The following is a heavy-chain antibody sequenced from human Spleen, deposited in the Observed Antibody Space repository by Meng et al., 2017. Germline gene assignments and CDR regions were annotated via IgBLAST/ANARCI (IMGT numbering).Heavy chain of an antibody. CDR2: IVVGSGNT. CDR3: ARDRGYYDSSDH. V-gene: IGHV1-58*01. D-gene: IGHD3-22*01. CDR1: GFTFTSSA. J-gene: IGHJ4*02. Sequence: SVKVSCKASGFTFTSSAVQWVRQARGQRLEWIGWIVVGSGNTNYAQKFQERVTITRDMSTSTAYMELSSLRSEDTAVYYCARDRGYYDSSDHWGQGTLVTVSS.